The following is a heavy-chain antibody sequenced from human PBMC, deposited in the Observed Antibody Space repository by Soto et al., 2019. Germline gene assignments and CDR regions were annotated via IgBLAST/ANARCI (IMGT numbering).Heavy chain of an antibody. CDR2: IYPCYSDT. D-gene: IGHD3-22*01. CDR1: GYSFTSYC. CDR3: ALWGRYYYDSSGYYSTRHFDP. Sequence: GESLKISCKVSGYSFTSYCIGWVRQMPGKGLGWMGIIYPCYSDTRYSPSFQGQVTISADKSISTAYLQWSSLKASDTAMYYCALWGRYYYDSSGYYSTRHFDPWGQGTLVTVSS. V-gene: IGHV5-51*01. J-gene: IGHJ5*02.